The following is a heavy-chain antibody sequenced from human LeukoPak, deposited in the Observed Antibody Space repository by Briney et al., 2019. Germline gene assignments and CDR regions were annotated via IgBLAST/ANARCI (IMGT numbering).Heavy chain of an antibody. CDR3: ARLGIQLWLGD. J-gene: IGHJ4*02. Sequence: ASVKVSCKASGYTFTGYYMHWVRQAPGQGLEWMGRINPNSGGTNYAQKFQGRVTMTRDTSISTAYLQWSSLKASDTAMYYCARLGIQLWLGDWGQGTLVTVSS. CDR2: INPNSGGT. V-gene: IGHV1-2*06. D-gene: IGHD5-18*01. CDR1: GYTFTGYY.